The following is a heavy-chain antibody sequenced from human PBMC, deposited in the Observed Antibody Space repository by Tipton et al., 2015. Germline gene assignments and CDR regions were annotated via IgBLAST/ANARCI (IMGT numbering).Heavy chain of an antibody. J-gene: IGHJ4*02. CDR3: ARDGPYSSTWDFDY. CDR1: GYSISSGYY. CDR2: FFHSGNT. D-gene: IGHD6-13*01. V-gene: IGHV4-38-2*02. Sequence: TLSLTCDVSGYSISSGYYWSWIRQPPGKGLEWIGSFFHSGNTFHNPSLRSRVIISVDTSKNQISLKLSSVTAADTAVYYCARDGPYSSTWDFDYWGQGTLVTVSS.